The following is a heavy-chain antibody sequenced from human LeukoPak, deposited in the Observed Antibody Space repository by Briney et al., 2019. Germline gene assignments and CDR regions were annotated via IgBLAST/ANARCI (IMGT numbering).Heavy chain of an antibody. J-gene: IGHJ5*02. CDR3: ARASSSSSSSDWFDP. V-gene: IGHV1-18*01. CDR2: ISAYNGNT. Sequence: ASVKLSCKASGYTFTSYGISWGRQAPGQGLEWMGWISAYNGNTNYAQKLQGRVTMTTDTSTSTAYMELRSLRSDDTAVYYCARASSSSSSSDWFDPWGQGTLVTVSS. D-gene: IGHD6-6*01. CDR1: GYTFTSYG.